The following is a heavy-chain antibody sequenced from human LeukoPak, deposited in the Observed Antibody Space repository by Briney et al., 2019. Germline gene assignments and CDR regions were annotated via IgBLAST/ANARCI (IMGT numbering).Heavy chain of an antibody. CDR1: GYTFTVEY. J-gene: IGHJ6*03. V-gene: IGHV1-2*02. Sequence: ASVKVSCKTSGYTFTVEYIHWVRQAPGLGLQWMGRINPNSGGTNYAQKFQGRVTMTRDMSTSTVYMELSSLRSEDTAVYYCARTTPITMVRGVIITTGYMDVWGKGTTVTVSS. CDR3: ARTTPITMVRGVIITTGYMDV. CDR2: INPNSGGT. D-gene: IGHD3-10*01.